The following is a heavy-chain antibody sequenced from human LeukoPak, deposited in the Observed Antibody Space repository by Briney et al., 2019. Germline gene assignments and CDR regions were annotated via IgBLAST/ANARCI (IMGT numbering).Heavy chain of an antibody. J-gene: IGHJ4*02. CDR1: GGSISSGGYY. CDR2: IYYSGST. V-gene: IGHV4-31*03. Sequence: SETLSLTCTVSGGSISSGGYYWSWIRQHPGKGLEWIGYIYYSGSTYYNPSLKSRVTISVDTSKNQFSLKLSSVTAADTAVYYCARDGGIAAAGVDYWGQGTLVTVPS. D-gene: IGHD6-13*01. CDR3: ARDGGIAAAGVDY.